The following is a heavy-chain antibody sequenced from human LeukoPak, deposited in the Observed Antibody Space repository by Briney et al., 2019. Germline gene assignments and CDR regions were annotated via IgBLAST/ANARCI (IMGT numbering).Heavy chain of an antibody. CDR1: RFTFSNND. D-gene: IGHD5-12*01. V-gene: IGHV3-23*01. CDR3: AKGGWLENY. Sequence: GGSLRLSCAASRFTFSNNDVSWVRQAQGKGLEWVSAISAGSGATYYADSVKGRFTISRDNVKNTLYLQMNSLRVEDTAVYYCAKGGWLENYWGQGTLVTVSS. CDR2: ISAGSGAT. J-gene: IGHJ4*02.